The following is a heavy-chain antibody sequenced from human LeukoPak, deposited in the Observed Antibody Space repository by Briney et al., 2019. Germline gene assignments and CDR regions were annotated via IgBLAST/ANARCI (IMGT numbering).Heavy chain of an antibody. V-gene: IGHV4-34*01. Sequence: SETLSLTCAVYGGSFSGYYWSWIRQPRAKGLEWIGEINHSGSTNYNPSLKSRVTISVDTSKNQFSLKLSSVTAADTAVYYCARTPRVCSGGSCYSSYDYWGQGTLVTVSS. CDR2: INHSGST. J-gene: IGHJ4*02. D-gene: IGHD2-15*01. CDR1: GGSFSGYY. CDR3: ARTPRVCSGGSCYSSYDY.